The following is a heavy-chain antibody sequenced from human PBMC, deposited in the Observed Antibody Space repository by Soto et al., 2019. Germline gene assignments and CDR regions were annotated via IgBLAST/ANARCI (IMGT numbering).Heavy chain of an antibody. J-gene: IGHJ3*02. CDR2: IIPIFGTA. D-gene: IGHD3-22*01. CDR3: ARENDYYDSSGYYPLDAFDI. V-gene: IGHV1-69*13. CDR1: GGTFSSYA. Sequence: GASVKVSCKASGGTFSSYAISWVRQAPGQGLEWMGGIIPIFGTANYAQKFQGRVTITADESTSTANTKQSSLRSEDTAVYYCARENDYYDSSGYYPLDAFDIWGQGTMVTVSS.